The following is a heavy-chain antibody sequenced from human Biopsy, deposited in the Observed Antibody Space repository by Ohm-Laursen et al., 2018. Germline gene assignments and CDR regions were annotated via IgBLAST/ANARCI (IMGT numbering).Heavy chain of an antibody. Sequence: VASVEVSCKASGYTFTDYYIHWVRQSPGQGLEWMGWINPNSGATNSAQKFRDRVTLTRDTSISAVYIDLRRLKSDDAAIYYCARDRMTDVFGGPTRTDVFDSWGQGTPVTVSS. V-gene: IGHV1-2*02. J-gene: IGHJ4*02. D-gene: IGHD3-10*01. CDR3: ARDRMTDVFGGPTRTDVFDS. CDR2: INPNSGAT. CDR1: GYTFTDYY.